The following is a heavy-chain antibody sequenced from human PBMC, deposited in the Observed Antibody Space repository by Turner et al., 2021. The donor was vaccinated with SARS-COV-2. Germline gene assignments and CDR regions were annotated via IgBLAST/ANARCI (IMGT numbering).Heavy chain of an antibody. Sequence: QVQLQEAGPGLVKPSQTLSLTCTVSGGSISSGGYYWSWIRQHPGKGLEWIGYIYYSGTTYYNPSLQSRVTISVDTSKNQFSLKLSSVTAADTAVYYCARTKGYYSSTSCYLDYWGQGTLVTVSS. V-gene: IGHV4-31*03. D-gene: IGHD2-2*01. J-gene: IGHJ4*02. CDR3: ARTKGYYSSTSCYLDY. CDR2: IYYSGTT. CDR1: GGSISSGGYY.